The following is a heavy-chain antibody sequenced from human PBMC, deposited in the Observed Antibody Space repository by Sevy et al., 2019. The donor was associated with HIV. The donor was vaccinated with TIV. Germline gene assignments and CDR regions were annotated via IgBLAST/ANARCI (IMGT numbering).Heavy chain of an antibody. V-gene: IGHV3-23*01. CDR1: GFTFSSYA. Sequence: GGSLRLSCAASGFTFSSYAMSWVRQAPGKGLEWVSAISGSGGSTYYADSVKGRFTIPRDNSKNTLYLQMNSLRAEDTAVYYCAKDYYDSSGHTGDAFDIWGQGTMVTVSS. CDR2: ISGSGGST. CDR3: AKDYYDSSGHTGDAFDI. J-gene: IGHJ3*02. D-gene: IGHD3-22*01.